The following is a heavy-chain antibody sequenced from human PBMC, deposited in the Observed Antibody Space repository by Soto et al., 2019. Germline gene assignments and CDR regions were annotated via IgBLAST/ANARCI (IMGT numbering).Heavy chain of an antibody. Sequence: GGSLRLSCAASGFKYTDFALHWVRQAPGKGLEWVAIISYDGSDKYYADSVKGRFVISRDNPKNTLYPEMNSLRPEDTAVYFCARRAWDSYYAIDVWGQGTTVTVSS. CDR3: ARRAWDSYYAIDV. J-gene: IGHJ6*02. CDR1: GFKYTDFA. V-gene: IGHV3-30*09. D-gene: IGHD3-22*01. CDR2: ISYDGSDK.